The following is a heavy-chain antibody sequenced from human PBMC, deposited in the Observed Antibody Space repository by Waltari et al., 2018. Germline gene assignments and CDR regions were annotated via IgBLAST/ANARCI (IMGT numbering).Heavy chain of an antibody. CDR2: SDGDGGST. V-gene: IGHV3-74*01. J-gene: IGHJ4*02. Sequence: EVQMVGCGGGLVQRGGSLRLSCVASGLTFSSHWRDWVGSVPGKGLVGVPRSDGDGGSTSYADSVNSRFTISRDNTKSPGSLQMDILRAEDMAVYYCVSGDSGFAIRGQGSLVTVSS. CDR3: VSGDSGFAI. CDR1: GLTFSSHW. D-gene: IGHD3-22*01.